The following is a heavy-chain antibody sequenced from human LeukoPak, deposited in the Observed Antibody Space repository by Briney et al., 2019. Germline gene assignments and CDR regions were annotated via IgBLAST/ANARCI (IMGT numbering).Heavy chain of an antibody. CDR3: ARDLGYSSSWYQRGYYFDY. D-gene: IGHD6-13*01. CDR2: ISAYNGNT. J-gene: IGHJ4*02. V-gene: IGHV1-18*01. Sequence: ASVKVSCKASGYTFTSYGISWVRQAPGQGLEWMGWISAYNGNTNYAQKLQGRVTTTTDTSTSTAYMELRSLRSDDTAVYYCARDLGYSSSWYQRGYYFDYWGQGTLVTVSS. CDR1: GYTFTSYG.